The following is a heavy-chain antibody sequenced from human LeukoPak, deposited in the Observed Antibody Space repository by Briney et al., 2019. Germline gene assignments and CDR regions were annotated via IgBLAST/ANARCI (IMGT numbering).Heavy chain of an antibody. CDR2: TYYRSKWYN. D-gene: IGHD2-15*01. V-gene: IGHV6-1*01. J-gene: IGHJ4*02. CDR1: GDSVSSDSAA. Sequence: SQTLSLTCAISGDSVSSDSAAWSWIRQSPSRGLEWLGRTYYRSKWYNEYAISVKSRITINPDTSKNQFSLQLNSVTPEDTAVYYCARGVHSYYSDYWGQGTLVTVSS. CDR3: ARGVHSYYSDY.